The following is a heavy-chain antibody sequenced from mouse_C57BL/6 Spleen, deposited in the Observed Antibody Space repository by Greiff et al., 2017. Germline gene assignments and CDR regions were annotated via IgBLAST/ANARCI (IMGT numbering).Heavy chain of an antibody. V-gene: IGHV1-15*01. CDR1: GYTFTDYE. D-gene: IGHD1-1*01. J-gene: IGHJ4*01. Sequence: QVQLKQSGAELVRPGASVTLSCKASGYTFTDYEMHWVKQTPVHGLEWIGAIDPETGGTAYNQKFKGKAILTADKSSSTAYMELRSLTSEDSAVYYCTRYYGSSENYAMDYWGQGTSVTVSS. CDR3: TRYYGSSENYAMDY. CDR2: IDPETGGT.